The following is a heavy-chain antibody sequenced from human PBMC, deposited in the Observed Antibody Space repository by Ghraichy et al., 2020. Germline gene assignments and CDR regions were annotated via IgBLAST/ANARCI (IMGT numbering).Heavy chain of an antibody. J-gene: IGHJ4*02. CDR3: ARGFFTKYFYV. CDR2: ITHRWTS. CDR1: DGSFSGFY. V-gene: IGHV4-34*01. Sequence: SETLSLTCAVYDGSFSGFYWTWIRQSPGKGLEWVGEITHRWTSEYNPSLRGRVIISADASKRQFSLKLDSVTAADSAIYYCARGFFTKYFYVWGQGTQVTVSS. D-gene: IGHD2-8*01.